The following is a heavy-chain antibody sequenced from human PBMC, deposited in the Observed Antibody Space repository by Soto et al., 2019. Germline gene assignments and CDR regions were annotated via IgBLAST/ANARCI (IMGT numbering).Heavy chain of an antibody. V-gene: IGHV3-9*01. CDR1: GFIFGDYA. D-gene: IGHD4-17*01. J-gene: IGHJ4*02. Sequence: EVRLVESGGGLVQPGRSLRLSCAASGFIFGDYAMHWVRQVPGKGPEWVSVISANSGYIVYADSVKGRFTISRDNARNSLYLQMSSLGIEDTAFYYCAKGFSYGDYRYYFDYWGQGTLVTVSS. CDR3: AKGFSYGDYRYYFDY. CDR2: ISANSGYI.